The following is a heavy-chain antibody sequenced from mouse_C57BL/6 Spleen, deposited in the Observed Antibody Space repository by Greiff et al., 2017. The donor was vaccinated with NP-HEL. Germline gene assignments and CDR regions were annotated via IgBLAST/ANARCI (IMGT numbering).Heavy chain of an antibody. D-gene: IGHD2-2*01. CDR3: ARGGYYGYFDV. CDR2: IYPGSGNT. Sequence: QVHVKQSGAELVRPGASVKLSCKASGYTFTDYYINWVKQRPGQGLEWIARIYPGSGNTYYNEKFKGKATLTAEKSSSTAYMQLSSLTSEDSAVYFCARGGYYGYFDVWGKGTTVTVAS. V-gene: IGHV1-76*01. J-gene: IGHJ1*03. CDR1: GYTFTDYY.